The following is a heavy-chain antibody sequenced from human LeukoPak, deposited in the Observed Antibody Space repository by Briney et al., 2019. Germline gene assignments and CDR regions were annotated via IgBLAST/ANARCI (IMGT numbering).Heavy chain of an antibody. D-gene: IGHD3-3*01. CDR2: IIPIFGTA. CDR1: GGTFSSYA. Sequence: ASVKVSCKASGGTFSSYAISWVRQAPGQGLEWMGGIIPIFGTANYAQKFQGRVTITADESTSTAYIELSSLRSEDTAVYYCARDRVTIFGVVRDFAFDIWGQGTMVTVSS. J-gene: IGHJ3*02. V-gene: IGHV1-69*01. CDR3: ARDRVTIFGVVRDFAFDI.